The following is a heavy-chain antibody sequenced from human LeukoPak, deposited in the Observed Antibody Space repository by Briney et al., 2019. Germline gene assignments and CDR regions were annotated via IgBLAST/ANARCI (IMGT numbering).Heavy chain of an antibody. J-gene: IGHJ6*02. CDR1: GGSFSGYY. D-gene: IGHD2-15*01. V-gene: IGHV4-34*01. Sequence: PSETLSLTCAVYGGSFSGYYWSWIRQPPGKGLEWIGEINHSGSTNYNPSLKSRVTISVDTSKNQFSLKLSSVTAVDTAVYYCARGGPRYCSGGSCPNTYYYYGMDVWGQGTTVTVSS. CDR2: INHSGST. CDR3: ARGGPRYCSGGSCPNTYYYYGMDV.